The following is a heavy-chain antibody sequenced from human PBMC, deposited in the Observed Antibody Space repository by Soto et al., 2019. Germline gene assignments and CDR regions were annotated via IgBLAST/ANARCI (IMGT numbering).Heavy chain of an antibody. V-gene: IGHV3-23*01. D-gene: IGHD5-18*01. Sequence: PGGSLRLSCAASGFTFSNYAMSWVRQAPGEGLEWVSAISGSGGSTYYADSVKGRFTISRANSKNTLYLQMNSLRAEDTAVYYCARSEKGENHLQLWLTSGALDIWGQGAMVTVSS. CDR1: GFTFSNYA. CDR3: ARSEKGENHLQLWLTSGALDI. CDR2: ISGSGGST. J-gene: IGHJ3*02.